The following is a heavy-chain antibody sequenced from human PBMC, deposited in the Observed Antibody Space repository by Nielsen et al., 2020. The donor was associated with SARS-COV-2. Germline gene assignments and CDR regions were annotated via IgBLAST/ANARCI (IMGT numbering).Heavy chain of an antibody. CDR3: ARDSSFRNEAVAVPLGY. D-gene: IGHD6-19*01. CDR2: ITNTADGSTV. Sequence: GESLKISCAGSGLTLANYYMSWIRQAPGGGLEWVSYITNTADGSTVHYADSVQGRFTISRDNAKNSLYLQMNSLRAEDTAVYYCARDSSFRNEAVAVPLGYWGQGTLVTVSS. V-gene: IGHV3-11*01. J-gene: IGHJ4*02. CDR1: GLTLANYY.